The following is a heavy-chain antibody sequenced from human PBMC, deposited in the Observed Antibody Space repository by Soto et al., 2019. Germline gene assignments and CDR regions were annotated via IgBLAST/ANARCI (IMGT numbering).Heavy chain of an antibody. V-gene: IGHV1-2*04. J-gene: IGHJ6*02. D-gene: IGHD2-8*01. Sequence: ASLKVSCKASGYSSTDYHIHWVPQAPGQGLEWLGRINPKSGGTSTAQKFQGWVTMTRDRSISTVYMELTRLRSDDTAVYFCARGHSTDCSNGVCSFFYNHEMDVWGQGXTVTVYS. CDR3: ARGHSTDCSNGVCSFFYNHEMDV. CDR1: GYSSTDYH. CDR2: INPKSGGT.